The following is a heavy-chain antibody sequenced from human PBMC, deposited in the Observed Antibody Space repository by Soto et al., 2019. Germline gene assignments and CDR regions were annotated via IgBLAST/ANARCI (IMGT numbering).Heavy chain of an antibody. Sequence: ASVKVSCKASGYTFTSYGISWVRQARGQGLEWMGWISAYNGNTNYAQKLQGRVTMTTDTSTSTAYMELRSLRSDDTAVFYCAREFSTNWHYPSKCWGPGTLVTVSS. CDR3: AREFSTNWHYPSKC. J-gene: IGHJ4*02. V-gene: IGHV1-18*01. CDR1: GYTFTSYG. D-gene: IGHD1-7*01. CDR2: ISAYNGNT.